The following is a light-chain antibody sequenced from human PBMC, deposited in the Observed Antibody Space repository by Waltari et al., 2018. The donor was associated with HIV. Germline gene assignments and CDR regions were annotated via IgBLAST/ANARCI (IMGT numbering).Light chain of an antibody. Sequence: DILMTQSPSPLTAPIGDSVTITCRASKSISTWLTWYQQKPGRAPKLLMYKASTLESGVPSRFSGSGSGTEFTLTISSLQPEDFATYYCQQYNSYSWTFGQGTQVEIK. CDR2: KAS. J-gene: IGKJ1*01. CDR1: KSISTW. CDR3: QQYNSYSWT. V-gene: IGKV1-5*03.